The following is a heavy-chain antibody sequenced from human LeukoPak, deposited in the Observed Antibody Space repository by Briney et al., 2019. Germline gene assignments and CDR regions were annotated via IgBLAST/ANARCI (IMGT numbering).Heavy chain of an antibody. D-gene: IGHD3-22*01. CDR2: IYYSGNT. J-gene: IGHJ4*02. CDR1: GGSISSYY. CDR3: TRGRAYYDSTGYYY. V-gene: IGHV4-59*01. Sequence: PSETLSLTCTVSGGSISSYYWSWIRQPPGKGLEWIGYIYYSGNTNYNPSLKSRVTISIDTSKNQFSLKLSSVTAADTAVYYCTRGRAYYDSTGYYYWGRGILVTVSS.